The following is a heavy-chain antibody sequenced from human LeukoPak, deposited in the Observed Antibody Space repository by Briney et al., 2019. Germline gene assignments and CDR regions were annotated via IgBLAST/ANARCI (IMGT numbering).Heavy chain of an antibody. CDR1: GGSISSGGYY. CDR2: IYYSGST. CDR3: ARGIAAAGTLLYSQH. Sequence: PSETLSLTCTVSGGSISSGGYYWSWIRQHPGKGLEWIGYIYYSGSTYYNPSLKSRVTISVDTSKNQFSLKLSSVTAADTAVYYCARGIAAAGTLLYSQHWGQGTLVTVSS. J-gene: IGHJ1*01. D-gene: IGHD6-13*01. V-gene: IGHV4-31*03.